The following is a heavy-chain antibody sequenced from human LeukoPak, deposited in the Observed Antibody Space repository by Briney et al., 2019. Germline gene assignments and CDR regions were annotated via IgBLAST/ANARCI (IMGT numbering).Heavy chain of an antibody. CDR2: IYYSGTT. J-gene: IGHJ6*02. D-gene: IGHD3-22*01. V-gene: IGHV4-59*12. Sequence: SETLSLTCTVSGDSINNYYWSWIRQPPGKGLEWIGYIYYSGTTNYNPSLKSRVTMSVDTSKNQFSLKLSSVTAADTAVYYCARVPGSSSGYYYYGMDVWGQGTTVTVSS. CDR3: ARVPGSSSGYYYYGMDV. CDR1: GDSINNYY.